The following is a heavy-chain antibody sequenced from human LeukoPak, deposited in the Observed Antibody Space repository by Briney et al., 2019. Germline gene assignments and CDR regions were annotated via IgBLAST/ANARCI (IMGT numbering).Heavy chain of an antibody. CDR1: GGTFSSYA. D-gene: IGHD3-22*01. V-gene: IGHV1-69*05. J-gene: IGHJ4*02. Sequence: ASVKVSCKASGGTFSSYAISWVRQAPGQGLEWMGGIIPIFGTANYAQKFQGRVTITTDESTSTAYMELSSLRSEDTAVYYCARQGDYYDSSGYYYWGQGTLATVSS. CDR3: ARQGDYYDSSGYYY. CDR2: IIPIFGTA.